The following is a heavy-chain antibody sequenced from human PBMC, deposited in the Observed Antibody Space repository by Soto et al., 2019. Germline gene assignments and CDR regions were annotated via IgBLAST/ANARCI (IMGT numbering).Heavy chain of an antibody. CDR1: GYTLTELS. V-gene: IGHV1-24*01. Sequence: GASVKVSCKASGYTLTELSMHWVRQAPGKGLEWMGGFDPEDGETIYAQNFQGRVTMTEDTSTDTAYMELSSLRSEETAVYYYATDLWFGESVAFDIWGQGAMVTVSS. D-gene: IGHD3-10*01. J-gene: IGHJ3*02. CDR2: FDPEDGET. CDR3: ATDLWFGESVAFDI.